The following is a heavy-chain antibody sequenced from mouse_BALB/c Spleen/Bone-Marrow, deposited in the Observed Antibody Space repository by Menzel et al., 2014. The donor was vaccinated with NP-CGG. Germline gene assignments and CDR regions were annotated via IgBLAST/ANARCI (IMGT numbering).Heavy chain of an antibody. J-gene: IGHJ2*01. V-gene: IGHV1-9*01. Sequence: VQLQQSGAELMKPGASVTISCKATGYIFSSYWIEWIKRRPGRGLEWIGEILPGSGNTNYNEKFRDKATFTAETSSNIAYMQLSSLTSEDSAVYYCSRRAHYFGSGLDYWGQGTTLTVSS. CDR1: GYIFSSYW. D-gene: IGHD1-1*01. CDR3: SRRAHYFGSGLDY. CDR2: ILPGSGNT.